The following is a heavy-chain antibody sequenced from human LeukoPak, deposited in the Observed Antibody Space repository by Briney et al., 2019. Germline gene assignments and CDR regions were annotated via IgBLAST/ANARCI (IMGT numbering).Heavy chain of an antibody. D-gene: IGHD1-26*01. Sequence: SETLSLTCSVSGGSISSYYWSWIRKTLPKGRDWIGEVTDSGGTNISPSLRSRVILSVDTSKNQFSLKLISVTVADTAIYYCARGQGATVPQVGKNWFDPWGQGTRVTVSS. CDR1: GGSISSYY. CDR3: ARGQGATVPQVGKNWFDP. CDR2: VTDSGGT. V-gene: IGHV4-34*01. J-gene: IGHJ5*02.